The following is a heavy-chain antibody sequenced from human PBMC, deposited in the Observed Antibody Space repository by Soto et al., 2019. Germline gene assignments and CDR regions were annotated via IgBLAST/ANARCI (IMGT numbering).Heavy chain of an antibody. Sequence: VQLVESGGGLVKPGGSLRLSCAASGFTFSNAWMSWVRQAPGKGLEWVGRIKSKTDGGTTDYAAPVKGRFTISRDDSKNTLYLQMNSLKTEDTAVYYCTTLSSGFILRDYYGMDVWGQGTTVTVSS. CDR3: TTLSSGFILRDYYGMDV. V-gene: IGHV3-15*01. CDR1: GFTFSNAW. CDR2: IKSKTDGGTT. D-gene: IGHD3-22*01. J-gene: IGHJ6*02.